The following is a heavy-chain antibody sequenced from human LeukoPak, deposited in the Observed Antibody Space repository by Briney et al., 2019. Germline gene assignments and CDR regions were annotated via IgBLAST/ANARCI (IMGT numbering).Heavy chain of an antibody. J-gene: IGHJ4*02. CDR2: IYASGST. CDR1: GGSISNCY. D-gene: IGHD6-13*01. Sequence: SETLSLTCTVYGGSISNCYWSWIRQPAGKGLEWIGCIYASGSTNYNPSLKSRVTMSVDTSKNQFSLKLTSVTAADTAVYYCARGGSSWQSFDFWGQGTLVTVSS. V-gene: IGHV4-4*07. CDR3: ARGGSSWQSFDF.